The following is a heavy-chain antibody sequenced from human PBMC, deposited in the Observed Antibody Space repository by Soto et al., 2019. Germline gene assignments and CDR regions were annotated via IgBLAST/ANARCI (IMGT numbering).Heavy chain of an antibody. J-gene: IGHJ4*02. D-gene: IGHD5-18*01. CDR1: GFTFSIYA. CDR2: ISGSGGST. V-gene: IGHV3-23*01. Sequence: GSLRLSCAASGFTFSIYAMTWVRQGPGKGLEWVSAISGSGGSTYYADSVKGRFTISRDNSKNTLYLQMNSLRAEDTAVYYCAKDRGYSYGSYFDYWGQGTLVTVSS. CDR3: AKDRGYSYGSYFDY.